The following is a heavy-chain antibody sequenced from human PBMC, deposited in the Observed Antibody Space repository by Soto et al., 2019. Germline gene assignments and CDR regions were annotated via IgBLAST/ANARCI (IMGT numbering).Heavy chain of an antibody. J-gene: IGHJ6*03. D-gene: IGHD5-12*01. CDR2: INPNGGVT. CDR1: GDSFNDYY. Sequence: QVQLVQSGAEVRKPGASVTVSCRSSGDSFNDYYIHWVRQAPGQGFEWMGWINPNGGVTKYAQKFKGWVSMTSEMSIRTVYMQLSRLRSDDTAVYYCARESGGATATLDYYYFYMDVWGTGTMVTVSS. V-gene: IGHV1-2*04. CDR3: ARESGGATATLDYYYFYMDV.